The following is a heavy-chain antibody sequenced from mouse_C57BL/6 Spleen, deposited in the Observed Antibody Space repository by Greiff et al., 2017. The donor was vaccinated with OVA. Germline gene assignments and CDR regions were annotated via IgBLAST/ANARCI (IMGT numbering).Heavy chain of an antibody. V-gene: IGHV14-3*01. Sequence: VQLKQSVAELVRPGASVKLSCTASGFNIKNTYMHWVKQRPEQGLEWIGRIDPANGNTKYAPKFQGKATITADTSSNTAYLQLSSLTSEDTAIYYCARGDYYYGSSSYAMDYWGQGTSVTVSS. CDR3: ARGDYYYGSSSYAMDY. CDR1: GFNIKNTY. D-gene: IGHD1-1*01. CDR2: IDPANGNT. J-gene: IGHJ4*01.